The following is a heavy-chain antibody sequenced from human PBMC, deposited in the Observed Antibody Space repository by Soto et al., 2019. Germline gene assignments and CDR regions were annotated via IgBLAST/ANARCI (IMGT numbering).Heavy chain of an antibody. Sequence: ASVKVSCKASGYTFTSYYVHWVRQAPGQGLEWMGIINPSGGSTSYAQKFQGRVTMTRDTFTSTVYMELSSLRSEDTAVYYCARQACAYSSSCHGWFDPWGQGTLVTVSS. CDR3: ARQACAYSSSCHGWFDP. CDR2: INPSGGST. J-gene: IGHJ5*02. D-gene: IGHD6-13*01. V-gene: IGHV1-46*01. CDR1: GYTFTSYY.